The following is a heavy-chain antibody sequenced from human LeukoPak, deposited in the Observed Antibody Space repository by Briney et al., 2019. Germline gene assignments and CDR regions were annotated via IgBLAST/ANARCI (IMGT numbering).Heavy chain of an antibody. D-gene: IGHD6-13*01. J-gene: IGHJ3*02. Sequence: PGGSLRLSCAASGFTFSSYAMHWVRQAPGKGLEYVSAISSNGGSTYYANSVKGRFTISRDNSKNTLYLQMGSLRAEDMAVYYCAGDGSKAAAGPGVAFDIWGQGTMVTVSS. CDR1: GFTFSSYA. CDR3: AGDGSKAAAGPGVAFDI. V-gene: IGHV3-64*01. CDR2: ISSNGGST.